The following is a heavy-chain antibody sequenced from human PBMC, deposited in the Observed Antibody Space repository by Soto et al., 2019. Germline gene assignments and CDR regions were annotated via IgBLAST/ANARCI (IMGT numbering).Heavy chain of an antibody. D-gene: IGHD3-22*01. V-gene: IGHV4-39*01. CDR2: IYYSGST. J-gene: IGHJ4*02. CDR1: GGSISSSSYY. Sequence: SETLSLTCTVSGGSISSSSYYWGWIRQPPGKGLEWIGSIYYSGSTYYNPSLKSRVTISVDTSKNQFSLKLSSVTAADTAVYYCAEQTYYYDSSGYPKDYWGQGTLVTVSS. CDR3: AEQTYYYDSSGYPKDY.